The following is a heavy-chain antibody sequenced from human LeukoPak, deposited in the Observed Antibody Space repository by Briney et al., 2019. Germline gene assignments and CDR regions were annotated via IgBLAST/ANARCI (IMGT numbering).Heavy chain of an antibody. Sequence: PSETLSLTCAVYGGSFSGYYWSWIRQPPGKGLEWIGEINHSGSTNCNPSLKSRVTISVDTSKNQFSLKLSSVTAADTAVYYCARGWGYCSSTSCYTFDYWGQGTLVTVSS. CDR1: GGSFSGYY. CDR2: INHSGST. V-gene: IGHV4-34*01. J-gene: IGHJ4*02. D-gene: IGHD2-2*02. CDR3: ARGWGYCSSTSCYTFDY.